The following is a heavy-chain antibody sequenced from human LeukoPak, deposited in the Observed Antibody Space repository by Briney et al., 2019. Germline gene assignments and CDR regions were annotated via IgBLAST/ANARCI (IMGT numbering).Heavy chain of an antibody. D-gene: IGHD3-9*01. CDR3: AILTGGYYFDY. CDR2: IYYSGST. V-gene: IGHV4-59*01. Sequence: SETLSLTCTVSGGSISSYYWSWIRQPPGKGLEWIGYIYYSGSTNYNPSLKSQVTISVDTSKNQFSLKLSSVTAADTAVYYCAILTGGYYFDYWGQGTLVTVSS. J-gene: IGHJ4*02. CDR1: GGSISSYY.